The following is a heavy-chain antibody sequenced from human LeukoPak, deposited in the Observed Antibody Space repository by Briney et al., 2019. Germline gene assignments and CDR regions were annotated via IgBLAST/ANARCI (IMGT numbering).Heavy chain of an antibody. CDR2: IYYSGST. V-gene: IGHV4-59*01. D-gene: IGHD5-24*01. J-gene: IGHJ4*02. CDR1: GGSISSYY. CDR3: ARVERNTVDY. Sequence: SETLSLTCTVSGGSISSYYWSWIRQPPGKGLEWIGYIYYSGSTNYNPSLKSRVTISVDTSKNQFSLELSSVTAADTAVYYCARVERNTVDYWGQGTLVTVSS.